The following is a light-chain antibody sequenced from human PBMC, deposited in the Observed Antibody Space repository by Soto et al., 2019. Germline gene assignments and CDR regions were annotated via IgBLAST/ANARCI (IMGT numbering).Light chain of an antibody. Sequence: EVVLTQSPATLSLSPGERATLSCRASENVRTFVDWYQQKPGQAPRLLIHGASNRATGIPARFSGSGSGTDFTLTISSLQPEDFATYYCQQLNSYPLTFGGGTKVEIK. J-gene: IGKJ4*01. CDR2: GAS. CDR1: ENVRTF. CDR3: QQLNSYPLT. V-gene: IGKV3-11*01.